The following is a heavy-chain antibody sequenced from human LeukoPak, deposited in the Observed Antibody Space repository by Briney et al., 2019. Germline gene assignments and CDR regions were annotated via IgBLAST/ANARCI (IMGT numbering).Heavy chain of an antibody. CDR1: GFTFSDYD. D-gene: IGHD1-1*01. Sequence: GGSLRLSCAASGFTFSDYDMHWVRQAPGKGLEWVSAIGTAGDTSYTGSLKGRFTTSRENAKNSLYLQINSLSAGDTAVYYCARVAKERVGGVYYFDYWGQGTLVTVSS. J-gene: IGHJ4*02. V-gene: IGHV3-13*01. CDR2: IGTAGDT. CDR3: ARVAKERVGGVYYFDY.